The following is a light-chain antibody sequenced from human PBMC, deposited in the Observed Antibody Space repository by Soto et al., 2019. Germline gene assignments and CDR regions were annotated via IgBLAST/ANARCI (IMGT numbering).Light chain of an antibody. Sequence: IRMTQSPSSLSASTRDRVTTSCRASQGISSYLAWYQQKPGKAPKLLIYAASTLQSGVPSRFSGSGSGTDFTLTISCLQSEDFATYYCQQYYSYPWTFGQGTKVDIK. CDR3: QQYYSYPWT. J-gene: IGKJ1*01. CDR2: AAS. V-gene: IGKV1-8*01. CDR1: QGISSY.